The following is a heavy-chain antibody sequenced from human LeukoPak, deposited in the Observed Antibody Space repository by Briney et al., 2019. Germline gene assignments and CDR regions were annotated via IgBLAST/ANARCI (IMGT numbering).Heavy chain of an antibody. CDR1: GYTFTGYY. J-gene: IGHJ4*02. Sequence: ASVEVSCKASGYTFTGYYMHWVRQAPGQGLEWMGWISAYNGNTNYAQKLQGRVTMTTDTSTSTAYMELRSLRSDDTAVYYCARGIVATLYDYWGQGTLVTVSS. CDR3: ARGIVATLYDY. V-gene: IGHV1-18*04. CDR2: ISAYNGNT. D-gene: IGHD5-12*01.